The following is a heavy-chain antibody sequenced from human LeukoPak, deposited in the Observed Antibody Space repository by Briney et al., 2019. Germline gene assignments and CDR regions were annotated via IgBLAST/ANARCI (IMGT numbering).Heavy chain of an antibody. Sequence: GGSLRLSCTASGFTFGDYAMSWVRQAPGKGLEWVGFIRSKACGGTTEYAASVKGRFTISRDDSKSIAYLQMNSLKTEDTAVYYCTRGINDYGGNTFDYWGQGTLVTVSS. CDR1: GFTFGDYA. J-gene: IGHJ4*02. D-gene: IGHD4-23*01. V-gene: IGHV3-49*04. CDR3: TRGINDYGGNTFDY. CDR2: IRSKACGGTT.